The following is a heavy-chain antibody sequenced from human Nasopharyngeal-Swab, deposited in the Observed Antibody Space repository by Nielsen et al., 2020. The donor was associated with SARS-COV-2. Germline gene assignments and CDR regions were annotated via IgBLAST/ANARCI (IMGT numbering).Heavy chain of an antibody. D-gene: IGHD2-2*01. CDR1: GYTFTSYG. J-gene: IGHJ5*02. Sequence: ASVKVSCKASGYTFTSYGISWVRQAPGQGLEWMGWISAYNGNTNCAQKLQGRVTMTTDTSTSTAYMELRSLRSDDTAVYYCARDAIGYCSSTSCFLYNWFDPWGQGTLVTVSS. CDR3: ARDAIGYCSSTSCFLYNWFDP. CDR2: ISAYNGNT. V-gene: IGHV1-18*01.